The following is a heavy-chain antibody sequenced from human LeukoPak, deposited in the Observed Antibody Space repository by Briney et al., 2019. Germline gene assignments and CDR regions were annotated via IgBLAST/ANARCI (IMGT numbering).Heavy chain of an antibody. Sequence: SETLSLTCAVYGGSFSDYFWSWIRQPPGKGLEWIGEISHSGSTTYNPSLRSRVTISGDTSKKQFSLKLSSVTAADTAVYYCARDHSRQAFDIWGQGTMVTVSS. CDR2: ISHSGST. D-gene: IGHD3-22*01. J-gene: IGHJ3*02. CDR1: GGSFSDYF. CDR3: ARDHSRQAFDI. V-gene: IGHV4-34*01.